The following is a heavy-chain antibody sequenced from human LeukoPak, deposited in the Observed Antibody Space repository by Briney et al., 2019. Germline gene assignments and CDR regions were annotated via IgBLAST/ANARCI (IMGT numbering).Heavy chain of an antibody. CDR1: GGSFSGYY. V-gene: IGHV4-34*01. Sequence: SETLSLTCAVYGGSFSGYYWSWIRQPPGKGLEWIGEINHSGSTNYNPPLKSRVTISVDTSQNQLSLKLNSVTAADTAVYYCARVEHDYDDGRYFDLWGRGTLVTVSS. J-gene: IGHJ2*01. CDR2: INHSGST. D-gene: IGHD4-17*01. CDR3: ARVEHDYDDGRYFDL.